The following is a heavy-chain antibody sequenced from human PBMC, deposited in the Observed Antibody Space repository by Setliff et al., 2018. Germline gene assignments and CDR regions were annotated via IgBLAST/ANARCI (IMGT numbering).Heavy chain of an antibody. V-gene: IGHV4-39*07. Sequence: PSETLSLTCTVSGGSISSSSYYWGWIRQPPGEGLEWIGSIYYSGSTYYNPSLKSRVTISVDTSKNQFSLKLSSVTAADTAVYYCARDPYNWNYGDAFDIWGQGTMVTVSS. CDR2: IYYSGST. CDR1: GGSISSSSYY. CDR3: ARDPYNWNYGDAFDI. D-gene: IGHD1-7*01. J-gene: IGHJ3*02.